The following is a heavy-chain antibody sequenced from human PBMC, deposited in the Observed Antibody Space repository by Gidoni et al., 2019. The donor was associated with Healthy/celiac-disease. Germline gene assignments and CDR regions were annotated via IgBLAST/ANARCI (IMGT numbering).Heavy chain of an antibody. CDR1: GLPLSSYS. CDR2: ISSSSSTI. CDR3: ARDSAAYCTNGVCYPANWFDP. Sequence: EVQLVESGGGLVQPGGSLRLSCAASGLPLSSYSLNWVRQAPGKGLEWVSYISSSSSTIYYADSVKGRFTISRDNAKNSLYLQMNSLRDEDTAVYYCARDSAAYCTNGVCYPANWFDPWGQGTLVTVSS. D-gene: IGHD2-8*01. V-gene: IGHV3-48*02. J-gene: IGHJ5*02.